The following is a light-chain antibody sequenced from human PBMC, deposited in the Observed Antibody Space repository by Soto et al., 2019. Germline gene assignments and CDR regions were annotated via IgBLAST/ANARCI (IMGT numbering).Light chain of an antibody. CDR2: DAS. CDR1: ENVYGN. Sequence: ETAMTQPPVTPSVPPGQGASLSCRASENVYGNVAWYQQKPGQAPRLLIYDASTRATDIPARFRGSGSGTEFTLTISSLQSADFAVYFCQHGKTFGQGTKVDIK. CDR3: QHGKT. J-gene: IGKJ1*01. V-gene: IGKV3-15*01.